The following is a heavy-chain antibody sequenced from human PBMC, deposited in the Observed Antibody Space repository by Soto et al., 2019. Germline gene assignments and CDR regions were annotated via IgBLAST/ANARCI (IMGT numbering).Heavy chain of an antibody. D-gene: IGHD2-2*01. J-gene: IGHJ5*02. Sequence: PGGSLRLSCAASGFTFSTYWMSWARQAPGKGLEWVAHINQDGSTNYHVDSVKGRFTISRDNARNSLYLQMNSLRAEDTAVYYCARCDIVVIPAAIGGFAPWGQGTLVTSPQ. CDR1: GFTFSTYW. CDR2: INQDGSTN. CDR3: ARCDIVVIPAAIGGFAP. V-gene: IGHV3-7*03.